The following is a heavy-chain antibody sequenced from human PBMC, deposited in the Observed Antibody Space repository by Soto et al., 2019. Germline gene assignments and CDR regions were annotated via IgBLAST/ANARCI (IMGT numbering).Heavy chain of an antibody. Sequence: GGSLRLSCAASGFTFSSYAMSWVRQAPGKGLEWVSAISGSGGSTYYADSVKGRFTISRDNSKNTLYLQMNSLRAEDTAVYYCAKDSNPGIAVGGSAFDIWGQGTMVTVSS. J-gene: IGHJ3*02. CDR3: AKDSNPGIAVGGSAFDI. D-gene: IGHD6-19*01. CDR1: GFTFSSYA. V-gene: IGHV3-23*01. CDR2: ISGSGGST.